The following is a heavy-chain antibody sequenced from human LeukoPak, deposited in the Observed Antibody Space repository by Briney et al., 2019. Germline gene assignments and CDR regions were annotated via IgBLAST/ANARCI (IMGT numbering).Heavy chain of an antibody. CDR2: IIPIFGTA. V-gene: IGHV1-69*13. CDR3: ARVIQLWLEYNWFDP. D-gene: IGHD5-18*01. CDR1: GGTFSSYA. J-gene: IGHJ5*02. Sequence: ASVKVSCKASGGTFSSYAISWVRQAPGQGLEWMGGIIPIFGTANYAQKFQGRVTITADESTSTAYMELSSLRSEDTAVYYCARVIQLWLEYNWFDPWGQGTLVTVSS.